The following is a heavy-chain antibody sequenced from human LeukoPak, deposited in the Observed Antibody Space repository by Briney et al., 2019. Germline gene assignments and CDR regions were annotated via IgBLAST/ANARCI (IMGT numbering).Heavy chain of an antibody. D-gene: IGHD3-9*01. CDR1: GYIFTGYY. J-gene: IGHJ4*02. Sequence: GALVKVSCKPSGYIFTGYYMHWVRQAPGQGLEWMGRINPKSGGTNYAQKFQGRVTMTGDTSIGTGYMELSRLRSDDTAVYYCARDDILTGNYPPFDFWGQGTLVTVSS. CDR3: ARDDILTGNYPPFDF. V-gene: IGHV1-2*06. CDR2: INPKSGGT.